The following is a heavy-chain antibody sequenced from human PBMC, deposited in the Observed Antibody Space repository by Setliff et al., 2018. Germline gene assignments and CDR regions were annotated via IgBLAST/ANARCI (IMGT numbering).Heavy chain of an antibody. V-gene: IGHV4-59*08. CDR2: IYYSGNSNYDT. CDR3: ARHRGYSYGRIDY. CDR1: GGSINSYY. J-gene: IGHJ4*02. D-gene: IGHD5-18*01. Sequence: SETLSLTCIVSGGSINSYYWNWIRQPPGKGLEWIGYIYYSGNSNYDTNYNPSLKSRVTISVDTSKNQFSLKLSSVTAADTAVYYCARHRGYSYGRIDYWGQGTLVTVSS.